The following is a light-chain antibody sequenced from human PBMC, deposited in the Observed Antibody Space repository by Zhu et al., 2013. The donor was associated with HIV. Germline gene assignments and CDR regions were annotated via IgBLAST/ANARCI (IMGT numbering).Light chain of an antibody. J-gene: IGKJ1*01. V-gene: IGKV3-15*01. CDR1: QSVSRN. Sequence: EILMTQSPATLSVSPGERVTLSCRASQSVSRNLAWYQQKPGQAPTLLIYGASTRASGIPARFSGSGSGTEFTLTLSSLQSEDSAVYYCQQYSKWWTFGQGTKVEIK. CDR3: QQYSKWWT. CDR2: GAS.